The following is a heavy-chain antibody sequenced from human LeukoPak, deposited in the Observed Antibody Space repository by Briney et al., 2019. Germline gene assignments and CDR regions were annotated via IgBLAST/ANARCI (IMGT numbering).Heavy chain of an antibody. CDR1: GGSFSTNSNY. CDR2: LYYSGST. J-gene: IGHJ4*02. V-gene: IGHV4-39*07. D-gene: IGHD3-3*01. Sequence: SETLSLTCTVSGGSFSTNSNYWGWIRQPPGKGLEWIGRLYYSGSTYYNPSLKSRVTISVDTSKNQFSLKLSSVTAADTAVYYCASRSSIWSGYQDTLYYFDSWGQGTLVTVSS. CDR3: ASRSSIWSGYQDTLYYFDS.